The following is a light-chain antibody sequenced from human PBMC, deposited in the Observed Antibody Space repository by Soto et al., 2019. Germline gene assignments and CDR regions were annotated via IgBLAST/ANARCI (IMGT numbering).Light chain of an antibody. CDR2: GAS. CDR3: QQYGKLPRT. V-gene: IGKV3-20*01. Sequence: EIVLTQSPGTLSLSPGERATLSCRASQSVSSSYLAWYQQKPGRAPRLLIFGASRRATGIPDRFSGSGSGTNFTLTISRXEPEDFAVYYCQQYGKLPRTFGQGTKVDTK. CDR1: QSVSSSY. J-gene: IGKJ1*01.